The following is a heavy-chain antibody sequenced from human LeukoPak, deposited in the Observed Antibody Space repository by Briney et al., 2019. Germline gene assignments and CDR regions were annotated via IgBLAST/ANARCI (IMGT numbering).Heavy chain of an antibody. V-gene: IGHV1-69*13. D-gene: IGHD4-17*01. Sequence: ASVKVSCKASGYIFTNYGISWVRQAPGQGLEWMGGIIPIFGTANYAQKFQGRVTITADESTSTAYMELSSLRSEDTAVYYCARGTSDGCFDYWGQGTLVTVSS. CDR3: ARGTSDGCFDY. CDR1: GYIFTNYG. CDR2: IIPIFGTA. J-gene: IGHJ4*02.